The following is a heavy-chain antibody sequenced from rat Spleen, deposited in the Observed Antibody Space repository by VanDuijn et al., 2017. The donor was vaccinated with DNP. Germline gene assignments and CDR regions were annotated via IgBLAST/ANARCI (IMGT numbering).Heavy chain of an antibody. D-gene: IGHD1-11*01. Sequence: EVKLVESGGGLVQPGRSLKLSCAASGFNFNDCWLGWVRQAPGKGLEWIGEINKDSSTTNSSPSLRERFTISRDNAQNSLYLQMSKVGSEDTATYYCGRLGWHGWFAYWGQGTLVTVSS. CDR1: GFNFNDCW. V-gene: IGHV4-2*01. CDR3: GRLGWHGWFAY. J-gene: IGHJ3*01. CDR2: INKDSSTT.